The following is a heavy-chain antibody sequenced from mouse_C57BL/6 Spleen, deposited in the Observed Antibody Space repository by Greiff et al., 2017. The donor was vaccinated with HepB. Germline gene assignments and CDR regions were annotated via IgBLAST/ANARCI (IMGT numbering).Heavy chain of an antibody. CDR2: IDPSDSYT. D-gene: IGHD2-4*01. V-gene: IGHV1-50*01. CDR1: GYTFTSYW. CDR3: AKARLSSFAY. J-gene: IGHJ3*01. Sequence: QVQLKQPGAELVKPGASVKLSCKASGYTFTSYWMQWVKQRPGQGLEWIGEIDPSDSYTNYNQKFKGKATLTVDTSSSTAYMQLSSLTSEDSAVYYCAKARLSSFAYWGQGTLVTVSA.